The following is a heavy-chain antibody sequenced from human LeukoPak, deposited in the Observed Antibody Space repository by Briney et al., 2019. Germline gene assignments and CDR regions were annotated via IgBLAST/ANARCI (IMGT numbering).Heavy chain of an antibody. CDR3: ARSFDLTSRYDY. CDR2: IYPGDSET. D-gene: IGHD5-12*01. Sequence: GESLKISCKGSGYIFSNWWIGWVRQMPGKGLEWMGIIYPGDSETRYSPSFQGQVTISVDKSINTAYLQWTGLKASDSAIYYCARSFDLTSRYDYWGQGTLVTVSA. V-gene: IGHV5-51*01. CDR1: GYIFSNWW. J-gene: IGHJ4*02.